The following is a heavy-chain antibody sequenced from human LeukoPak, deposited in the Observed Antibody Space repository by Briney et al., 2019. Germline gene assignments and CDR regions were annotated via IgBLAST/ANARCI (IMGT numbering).Heavy chain of an antibody. CDR2: IYHSGAT. CDR1: GFSISSGYY. Sequence: KPSEALSLTCTVSGFSISSGYYWGWIRQPPGKGLEWIAAIYHSGATYYNPSLKSRVTMSADTPNNQFSLRLSSVTAADTAVYYCARDGGFYYTASPNSWFDPWGQGTLVTVSS. V-gene: IGHV4-38-2*02. J-gene: IGHJ5*02. CDR3: ARDGGFYYTASPNSWFDP. D-gene: IGHD1-26*01.